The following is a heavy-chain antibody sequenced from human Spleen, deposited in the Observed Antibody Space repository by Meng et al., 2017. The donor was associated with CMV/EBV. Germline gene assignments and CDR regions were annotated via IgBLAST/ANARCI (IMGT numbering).Heavy chain of an antibody. CDR2: IVVGSGNT. J-gene: IGHJ4*02. CDR3: AAGTTGYCSSTSCYGFHY. V-gene: IGHV1-58*01. CDR1: GFIFTSSA. D-gene: IGHD2-2*01. Sequence: SVNVSCKTSGFIFTSSAVQWVRQARGQRLEWIGWIVVGSGNTKYAQKFQERVTITRDTSTSTAYMELSSLRSEDTAVYYCAAGTTGYCSSTSCYGFHYWGQGTLVTVSS.